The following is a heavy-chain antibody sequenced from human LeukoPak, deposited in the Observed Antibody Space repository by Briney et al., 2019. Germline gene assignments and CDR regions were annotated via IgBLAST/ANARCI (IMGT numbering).Heavy chain of an antibody. J-gene: IGHJ4*02. D-gene: IGHD1-26*01. CDR2: ISSSSSYI. Sequence: GGSLRLSCAASGFTFSSYSMNWVRQAPGKGLEWVSSISSSSSYIYYADSVKGRFTISRDNAKNSLYLQMNSLRAEDTAVYYCARSDKWELKESFDYWGQGTLVTVSS. V-gene: IGHV3-21*04. CDR3: ARSDKWELKESFDY. CDR1: GFTFSSYS.